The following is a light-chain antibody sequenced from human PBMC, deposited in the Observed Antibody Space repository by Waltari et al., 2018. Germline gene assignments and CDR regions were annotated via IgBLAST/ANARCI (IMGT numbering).Light chain of an antibody. CDR1: NIGIKS. CDR2: GST. Sequence: SYVLTQPPSVSVAPGQTAIFTCGGNNIGIKSVHWYQLRPGQAPGLVVYGSTDRPSGVPGRTSGSHAGNTATLSIGSVEAGDEADYYCQVWDSRSDHLLVFGGGTKLTVL. V-gene: IGLV3-21*02. CDR3: QVWDSRSDHLLV. J-gene: IGLJ3*02.